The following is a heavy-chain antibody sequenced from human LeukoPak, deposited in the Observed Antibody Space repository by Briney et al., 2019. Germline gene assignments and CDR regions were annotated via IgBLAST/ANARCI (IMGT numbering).Heavy chain of an antibody. D-gene: IGHD3-10*01. CDR2: ISWDGGST. Sequence: GGSLRLSCAASGFTFDDYAMHWVRHAPGKGLEWVSLISWDGGSTYYADSVKGRFTISRDNSKNSLYLQMNSLRAEDTALYYCAKDMAAHYASGNIDYWGQGTLVTVSS. J-gene: IGHJ4*02. CDR1: GFTFDDYA. CDR3: AKDMAAHYASGNIDY. V-gene: IGHV3-43D*03.